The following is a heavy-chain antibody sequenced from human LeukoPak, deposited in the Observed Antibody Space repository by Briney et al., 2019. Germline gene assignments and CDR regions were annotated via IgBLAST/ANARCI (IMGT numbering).Heavy chain of an antibody. CDR3: ARRDCNSISCYFDY. Sequence: SQTLSLTCTVSGGSISSGGYYWSWIRQPPGKGLEWIGYINYSGSTNYNPSLKSRVTISVDTSKNQFSLKLSSVTAADTAVYYCARRDCNSISCYFDYWGQGTLVTVSS. CDR1: GGSISSGGYY. V-gene: IGHV4-61*08. J-gene: IGHJ4*02. D-gene: IGHD2/OR15-2a*01. CDR2: INYSGST.